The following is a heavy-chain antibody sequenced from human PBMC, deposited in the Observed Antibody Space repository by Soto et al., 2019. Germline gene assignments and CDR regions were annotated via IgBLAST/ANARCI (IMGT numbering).Heavy chain of an antibody. D-gene: IGHD6-19*01. CDR3: ARAAVENPSFFAY. Sequence: PGGSLRLSCAASGFTFSDYSFKWVRQAPGKGLEWVSSISSSSAYIFYADSVKGRFTISRDNAKNSLYLQMNSLRAEDTAVYYCARAAVENPSFFAYWGQGPLVPVPS. V-gene: IGHV3-21*01. CDR2: ISSSSAYI. CDR1: GFTFSDYS. J-gene: IGHJ4*02.